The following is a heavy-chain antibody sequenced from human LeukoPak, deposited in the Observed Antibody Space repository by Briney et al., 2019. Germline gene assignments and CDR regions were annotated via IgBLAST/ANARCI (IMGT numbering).Heavy chain of an antibody. J-gene: IGHJ6*03. CDR1: GGTFSSYA. D-gene: IGHD1-7*01. CDR2: IIPIFGTA. Sequence: ASVKVSCKASGGTFSSYAISWVRQAPGQGLEWMGGIIPIFGTANYAQKFQGRVTITADESTSTAYMELSSLRSEDTAVYYCASLSGQLREVPYYYYYMDVWGKGTTVTVSS. CDR3: ASLSGQLREVPYYYYYMDV. V-gene: IGHV1-69*13.